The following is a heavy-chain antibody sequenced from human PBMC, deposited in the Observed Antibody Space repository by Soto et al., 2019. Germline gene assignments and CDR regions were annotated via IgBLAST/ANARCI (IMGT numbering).Heavy chain of an antibody. D-gene: IGHD6-19*01. CDR3: AKGLSSGGGGGSFDY. Sequence: GGSLRLSCAASGFTFSSYGMHWVRQAPGKGLEWVAVISYDGSNKYYADSVKGRFTISRDNSKNTLYLQMNSLRAEDTDVYYCAKGLSSGGGGGSFDYWGQGTLVTVSS. CDR2: ISYDGSNK. CDR1: GFTFSSYG. V-gene: IGHV3-30*18. J-gene: IGHJ4*02.